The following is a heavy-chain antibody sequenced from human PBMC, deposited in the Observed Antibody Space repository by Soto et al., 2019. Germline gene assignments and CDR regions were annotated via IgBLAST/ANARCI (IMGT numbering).Heavy chain of an antibody. CDR3: ARGKEWEQPSNYYYFDY. J-gene: IGHJ4*02. V-gene: IGHV1-69*06. Sequence: QVQLVQSGAEVKTPGSSVRVSCKTAGRTFLISAITWVRQAPGQGLEWMGVIIPILGTIHIAQNFQGRVNFTTDKSKRTAYMDLSSLSSEDTATYFCARGKEWEQPSNYYYFDYWGQGSQVIVSS. CDR1: GRTFLISA. CDR2: IIPILGTI. D-gene: IGHD1-26*01.